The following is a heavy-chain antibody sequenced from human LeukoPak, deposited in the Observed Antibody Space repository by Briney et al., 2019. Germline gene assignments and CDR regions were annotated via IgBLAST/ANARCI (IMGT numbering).Heavy chain of an antibody. V-gene: IGHV4-4*02. CDR1: DGSISTSKW. D-gene: IGHD6-19*01. Sequence: SGTLSLTCAVSDGSISTSKWWTRVRQAPGRGLEWIGEIWHSGDTNYNPSLQSRLTLSVDKSKSQFSLELRSVTAADTAVYYCARGLRSSGWNMLDSWGRGVLVTVSS. CDR3: ARGLRSSGWNMLDS. J-gene: IGHJ4*02. CDR2: IWHSGDT.